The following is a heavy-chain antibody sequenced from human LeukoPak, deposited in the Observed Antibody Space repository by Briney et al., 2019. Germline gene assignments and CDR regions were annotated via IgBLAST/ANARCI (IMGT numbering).Heavy chain of an antibody. Sequence: GGSLRLSCAASGFTFSTSAMSWVRQAPGKGLEWVSIISGSGGSTNYADSVKGRITISRDNSKNTLYLQMNSLRAEDTAVYYCATRVVGPTFDYWGQGTLVTVSS. CDR2: ISGSGGST. CDR1: GFTFSTSA. CDR3: ATRVVGPTFDY. J-gene: IGHJ4*02. V-gene: IGHV3-23*01. D-gene: IGHD1-26*01.